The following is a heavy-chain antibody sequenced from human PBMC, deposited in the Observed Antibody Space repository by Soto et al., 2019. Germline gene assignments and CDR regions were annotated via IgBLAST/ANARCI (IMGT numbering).Heavy chain of an antibody. CDR3: ARNLILRIAPLSAHRPSYYYYGMDV. D-gene: IGHD6-13*01. CDR2: INHSGST. V-gene: IGHV4-34*01. CDR1: GGSFSGYY. Sequence: SETLSLTCAVYGGSFSGYYWSWIRQPPGKXLEWIGEINHSGSTNYNPSLKSRVTISVDTSKNQFSLKLSSVTAADTAVYYCARNLILRIAPLSAHRPSYYYYGMDVWGQGITVTVSS. J-gene: IGHJ6*02.